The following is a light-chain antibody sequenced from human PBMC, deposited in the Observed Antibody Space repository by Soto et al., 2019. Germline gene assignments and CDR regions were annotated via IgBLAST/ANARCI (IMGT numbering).Light chain of an antibody. CDR2: GAS. Sequence: EILMTQSPATLSLSTGERATLSCRASQTIDNTLAWYQRKPGQAPRLLIYGASTRVTGIPARFSGSGSGTDFTLTISDVQPEDFALYYCHQRQSWHRTCGQGPK. CDR1: QTIDNT. J-gene: IGKJ1*01. CDR3: HQRQSWHRT. V-gene: IGKV3-15*01.